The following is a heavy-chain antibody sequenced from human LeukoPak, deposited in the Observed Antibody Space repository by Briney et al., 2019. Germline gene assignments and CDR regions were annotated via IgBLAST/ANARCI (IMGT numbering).Heavy chain of an antibody. CDR2: IKQDGSEK. V-gene: IGHV3-7*03. CDR3: AKDSIRHYYYGMDV. CDR1: GLTFSNYW. J-gene: IGHJ6*02. D-gene: IGHD4-17*01. Sequence: QTGGSLRLSCAASGLTFSNYWMDWVRQAPGKGLEWVANIKQDGSEKNYVDSVKGRFTISRDNSKNTLYLQMNSLRAEDTAVYYCAKDSIRHYYYGMDVWGQGTTVTVSS.